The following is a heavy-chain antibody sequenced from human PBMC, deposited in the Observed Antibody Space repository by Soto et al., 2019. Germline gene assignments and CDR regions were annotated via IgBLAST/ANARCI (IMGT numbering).Heavy chain of an antibody. D-gene: IGHD2-2*01. Sequence: GGSLRLSCAASGFTFSSYALHWVRQAPGTGLEWVAVISYDGSNKYYADSVKGRFTISRDNSKNTLYLQMNSLRAEDTAVYYCARDLCPRSSTSCYFTPDYYYGMDVWGQGTTVTVSS. J-gene: IGHJ6*02. CDR1: GFTFSSYA. V-gene: IGHV3-30-3*01. CDR3: ARDLCPRSSTSCYFTPDYYYGMDV. CDR2: ISYDGSNK.